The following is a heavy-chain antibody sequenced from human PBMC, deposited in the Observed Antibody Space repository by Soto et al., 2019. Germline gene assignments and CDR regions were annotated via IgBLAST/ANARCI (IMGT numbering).Heavy chain of an antibody. J-gene: IGHJ4*02. CDR2: IYYSGST. CDR3: ARGQYSGYDTPGYSFDY. CDR1: GGSISSGGYY. D-gene: IGHD5-12*01. V-gene: IGHV4-31*03. Sequence: QVQLQESGPGLVKPSQTLSLTCTVSGGSISSGGYYWSWIRQHPGKGLEWIGYIYYSGSTYYNPSLKSRVTISVDTSKNQFSLKLSAVTAADTAVYYCARGQYSGYDTPGYSFDYWGQGTLVTVSS.